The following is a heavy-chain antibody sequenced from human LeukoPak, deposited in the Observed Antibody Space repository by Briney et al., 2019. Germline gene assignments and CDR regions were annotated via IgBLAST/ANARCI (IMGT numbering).Heavy chain of an antibody. CDR1: GFTFSSYE. V-gene: IGHV3-48*03. CDR3: ASGRGVYCSGGSCSYFDY. J-gene: IGHJ4*02. CDR2: ISSSGSTI. D-gene: IGHD2-15*01. Sequence: GGSLRLSCAASGFTFSSYEMNGVRQAPGKGLEGVSYISSSGSTIYYADTVKGRFTMSRDNAKNSLYLQMNSLRAEDTAVYYCASGRGVYCSGGSCSYFDYWGQGTLVTVSS.